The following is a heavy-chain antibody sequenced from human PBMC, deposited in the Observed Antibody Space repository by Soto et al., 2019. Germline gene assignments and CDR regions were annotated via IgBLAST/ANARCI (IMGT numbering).Heavy chain of an antibody. CDR2: ISGSGGST. CDR3: ARNWFRARGYSYGYGVFHLDY. D-gene: IGHD5-18*01. CDR1: GFTFSSYA. V-gene: IGHV3-23*01. Sequence: PGGSLRLSCAASGFTFSSYAMSWVRQAPGKGLEWVSAISGSGGSTYYADSVKGRFTISRDNAKNSLYLQMNSLRAEDTAVYYCARNWFRARGYSYGYGVFHLDYWGQGTLVTVSS. J-gene: IGHJ4*02.